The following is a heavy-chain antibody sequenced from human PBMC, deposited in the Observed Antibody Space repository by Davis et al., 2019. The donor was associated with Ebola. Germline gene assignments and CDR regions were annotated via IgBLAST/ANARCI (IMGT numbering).Heavy chain of an antibody. V-gene: IGHV3-74*03. Sequence: GESLKISCAASGFTFSSYWMHWVRQVPGKGLVWVSYINHDGDRATYADSVKGRFTISRDNAKNTLFLQMNSLSAEDTAVYYCARSSGYYKHFDYWGQGILVTVSS. CDR2: INHDGDRA. D-gene: IGHD3-22*01. J-gene: IGHJ4*02. CDR1: GFTFSSYW. CDR3: ARSSGYYKHFDY.